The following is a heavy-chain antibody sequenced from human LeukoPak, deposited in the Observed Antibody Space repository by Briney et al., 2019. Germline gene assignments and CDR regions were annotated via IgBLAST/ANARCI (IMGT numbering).Heavy chain of an antibody. CDR1: GYTFTSYY. CDR2: ISAYNGNT. CDR3: ARHQHSSGWYGNWFDP. D-gene: IGHD6-19*01. J-gene: IGHJ5*02. V-gene: IGHV1-18*04. Sequence: GASVKVSCKASGYTFTSYYMHWVRQAPGQGLEWMGWISAYNGNTNYAQKLQGRVTMTTDTSTSTASMELRSLRSDDTAVYYCARHQHSSGWYGNWFDPWGQGTLVTVSS.